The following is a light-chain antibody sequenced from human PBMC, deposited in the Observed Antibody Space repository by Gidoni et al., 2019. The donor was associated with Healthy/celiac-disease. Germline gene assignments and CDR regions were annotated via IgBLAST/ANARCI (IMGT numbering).Light chain of an antibody. V-gene: IGKV1-9*01. CDR2: AAS. CDR3: QQLNSYPPT. J-gene: IGKJ2*01. CDR1: QGISSY. Sequence: IPLTQSPSSLSASVGDRVTITCRASQGISSYLAWYQQKPGKAPKLLSYAASTLQSGVPSRFSGSGSGTDFTLTISSLQTEDFATYYCQQLNSYPPTFGQXTKLEIK.